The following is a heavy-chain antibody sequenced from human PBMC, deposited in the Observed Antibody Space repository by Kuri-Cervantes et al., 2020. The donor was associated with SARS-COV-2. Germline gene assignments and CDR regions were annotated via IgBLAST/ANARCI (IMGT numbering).Heavy chain of an antibody. Sequence: ASVKVSCKASGYTFTSYGISWVRQAPGQGLEWMGWISAYNGNTNYAQKLQGRVTMTTDTSTSTAYMELRSLRSDDTAVYYCAGGGAYDFWSGYYYEGIPFDYWGQGTLVTVSS. V-gene: IGHV1-18*01. D-gene: IGHD3-3*01. CDR3: AGGGAYDFWSGYYYEGIPFDY. CDR2: ISAYNGNT. J-gene: IGHJ4*02. CDR1: GYTFTSYG.